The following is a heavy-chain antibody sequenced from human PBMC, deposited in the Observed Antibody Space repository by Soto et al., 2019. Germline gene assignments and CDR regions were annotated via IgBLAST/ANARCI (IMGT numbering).Heavy chain of an antibody. CDR3: ARDNRKSMDIIGYYGMDV. V-gene: IGHV3-30-3*01. Sequence: GWLGRAGAASGFTFSSYAMHWVRQAPGKGLEWVAVISYDGSNKYYADSVKGRFTISRDNSKNTLYLQMNSLRAEDTAVYYCARDNRKSMDIIGYYGMDVWGQGTTVTVYS. D-gene: IGHD2-8*01. CDR2: ISYDGSNK. CDR1: GFTFSSYA. J-gene: IGHJ6*02.